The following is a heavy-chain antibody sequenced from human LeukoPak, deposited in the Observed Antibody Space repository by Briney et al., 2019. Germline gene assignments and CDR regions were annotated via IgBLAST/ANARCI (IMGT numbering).Heavy chain of an antibody. Sequence: SETLSLTCAVYGGTFTSYYYWTWMRQSPGKGLEWIGEVDHSGNTHFNPSLQSRVTISADTSKNQFSLKVRSVTAADTAVYYCARGQWGDWLRYWGQGALVPVTS. CDR1: GGTFTSYY. V-gene: IGHV4-34*01. J-gene: IGHJ4*02. CDR2: VDHSGNT. CDR3: ARGQWGDWLRY. D-gene: IGHD1-26*01.